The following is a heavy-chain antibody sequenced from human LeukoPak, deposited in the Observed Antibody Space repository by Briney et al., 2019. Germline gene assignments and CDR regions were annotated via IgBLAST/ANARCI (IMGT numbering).Heavy chain of an antibody. V-gene: IGHV3-23*01. J-gene: IGHJ4*02. D-gene: IGHD3-9*01. Sequence: GGSLTLSCAASKFTFSTSAMSWVRPAPGKGLAWVSAISGSGANTYYVDSVKGRFTISRDNSKNTLYLEMSSLRSDDTAVYYCAKESQTYYDIMTGYPNYYFDYWGQGTLVTVSS. CDR2: ISGSGANT. CDR1: KFTFSTSA. CDR3: AKESQTYYDIMTGYPNYYFDY.